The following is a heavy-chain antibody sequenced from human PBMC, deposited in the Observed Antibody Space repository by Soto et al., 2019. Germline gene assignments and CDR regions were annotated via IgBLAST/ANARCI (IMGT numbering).Heavy chain of an antibody. CDR2: INPDNGNT. J-gene: IGHJ5*02. CDR3: ARGIATGQLDP. D-gene: IGHD2-15*01. V-gene: IGHV1-3*01. CDR1: GYTFTRYT. Sequence: ASVKVPCNASGYTFTRYTMNWVRQAPGQRLEWMGWINPDNGNTKSSQKFQDRVIITRDTSASTAYMDLSSLRSGDTAVYYCARGIATGQLDPWGQGTLVTVSS.